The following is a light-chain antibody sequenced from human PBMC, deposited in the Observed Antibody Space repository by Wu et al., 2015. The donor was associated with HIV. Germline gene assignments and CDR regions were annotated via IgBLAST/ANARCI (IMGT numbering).Light chain of an antibody. CDR3: QQGNSFPFT. V-gene: IGKV1-12*01. CDR1: QDISDH. Sequence: DIQMTQSPSSMSASVGDRVTITCRASQDISDHLAWYQQKPGKAPNLLIYGASTLQSGVPSRFSASGSGTDFTLTINSLQPEDFATYSCQQGNSFPFTFGGGTKVEIK. CDR2: GAS. J-gene: IGKJ4*01.